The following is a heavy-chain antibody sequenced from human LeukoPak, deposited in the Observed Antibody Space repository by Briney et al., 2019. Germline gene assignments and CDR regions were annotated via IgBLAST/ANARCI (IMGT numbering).Heavy chain of an antibody. D-gene: IGHD6-25*01. V-gene: IGHV3-23*01. CDR1: GFTFSSYS. CDR3: AKLLAATWTFDY. J-gene: IGHJ4*02. Sequence: GGSLRLSCAASGFTFSSYSMNWVRQAPGKGLEWVSAISGSGGSTYYADSVKGRFTISRDNSKNTLYLQMNSLRAEDTAVYYCAKLLAATWTFDYWGQGTLVTVSS. CDR2: ISGSGGST.